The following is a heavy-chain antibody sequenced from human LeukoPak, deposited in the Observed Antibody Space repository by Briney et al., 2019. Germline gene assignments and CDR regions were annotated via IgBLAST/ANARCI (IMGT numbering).Heavy chain of an antibody. CDR2: IYYSGST. CDR3: ARHEAGGGGGSL. D-gene: IGHD2-15*01. V-gene: IGHV4-59*08. J-gene: IGHJ4*02. Sequence: SEALSLTCTVSGGSISSYYWSWIRQPPGKGLEWIGYIYYSGSTNYNPSLKSRVTISVDTSKNQFSLKLSSVTAADTAVYYCARHEAGGGGGSLWGQGTLVTVSS. CDR1: GGSISSYY.